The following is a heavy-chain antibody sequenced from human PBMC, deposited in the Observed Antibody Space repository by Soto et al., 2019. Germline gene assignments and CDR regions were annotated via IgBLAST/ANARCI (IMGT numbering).Heavy chain of an antibody. D-gene: IGHD2-21*02. Sequence: QVQLQQRGAGLLKPSETLSLTCVVFGGSFSGYYWSWIRQPPGKGLEWIGEINHRGNTNYNSSLKSRVSMSVDTSEDQFSLKLTSVTAADTALYYGARAVTGARQVDWYFDVWGRGTQVSVSS. CDR2: INHRGNT. CDR3: ARAVTGARQVDWYFDV. CDR1: GGSFSGYY. J-gene: IGHJ2*01. V-gene: IGHV4-34*02.